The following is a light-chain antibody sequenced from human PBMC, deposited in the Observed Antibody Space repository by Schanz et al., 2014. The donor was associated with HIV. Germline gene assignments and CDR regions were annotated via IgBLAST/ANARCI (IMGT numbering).Light chain of an antibody. CDR3: QYFGNPGGT. V-gene: IGKV3-20*01. J-gene: IGKJ4*01. Sequence: EIVLTQSPGSLSLSPGERATLSCGASPRLSSSYLAWYQQKRDQPPRLVIYATSTRAAGIPDRFSGTGSGTEFTLTINRLEPEDFAVYYCQYFGNPGGTFGGGTKVEIK. CDR2: ATS. CDR1: PRLSSSY.